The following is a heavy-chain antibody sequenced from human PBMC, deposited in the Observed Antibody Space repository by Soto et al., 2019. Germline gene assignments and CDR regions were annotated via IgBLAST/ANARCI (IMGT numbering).Heavy chain of an antibody. J-gene: IGHJ6*02. Sequence: QVQLVESGGGVVQPGRSLRLSCAASGFTFSTYGMHWVRQAPGKGLEWVAVIWYDGSNKYYADSVKGRFTISRDNSKKALYLQMNSLRAEDTAVYYCARDRVPAAMRDYYGMDVWGQGTTVTVSS. CDR1: GFTFSTYG. CDR2: IWYDGSNK. D-gene: IGHD2-2*01. CDR3: ARDRVPAAMRDYYGMDV. V-gene: IGHV3-33*01.